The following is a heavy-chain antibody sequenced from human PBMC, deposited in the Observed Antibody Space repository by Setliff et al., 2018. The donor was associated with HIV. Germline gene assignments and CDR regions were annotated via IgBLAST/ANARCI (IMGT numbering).Heavy chain of an antibody. J-gene: IGHJ6*03. V-gene: IGHV1-18*01. CDR2: ISVYNGNT. CDR3: VRLTADRTNYYYYMDV. D-gene: IGHD2-8*01. Sequence: ASVKVSCKASGYTFTSYGVTWVRQAPGQGLEWMGWISVYNGNTNYAQKLQGRVTMTTDTSTSTAYMEVRSLSFDDTAVYYCVRLTADRTNYYYYMDVWGKGTTVTVSS. CDR1: GYTFTSYG.